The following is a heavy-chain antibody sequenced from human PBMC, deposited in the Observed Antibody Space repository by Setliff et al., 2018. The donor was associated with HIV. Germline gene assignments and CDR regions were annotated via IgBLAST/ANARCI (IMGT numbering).Heavy chain of an antibody. CDR2: INHGGDT. D-gene: IGHD1-7*01. Sequence: SETLSLTCAVYGQSISGYYWSWIRQTPGKGLEWIGEINHGGDTNYNPSLKSRVTISVGSSYNHFSLKLSSVTATDTAMYYCASANWNYLGYWFDPWGQGTLVTVSS. CDR3: ASANWNYLGYWFDP. J-gene: IGHJ5*02. V-gene: IGHV4-34*01. CDR1: GQSISGYY.